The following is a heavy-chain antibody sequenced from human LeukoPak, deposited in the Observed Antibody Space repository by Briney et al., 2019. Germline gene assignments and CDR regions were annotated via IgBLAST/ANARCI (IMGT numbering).Heavy chain of an antibody. J-gene: IGHJ6*02. CDR1: GGTFSIYA. CDR3: ARENPDIVVVPAAIRAYYYGMDV. V-gene: IGHV1-69*01. Sequence: SVNVSCKASGGTFSIYAISWVRQAPGQGLEWMGGIIPIFGTANYAQKFQGRVTITADESTSTAYMELSSLRSEDTAVYYCARENPDIVVVPAAIRAYYYGMDVWGQGTTVTVSS. CDR2: IIPIFGTA. D-gene: IGHD2-2*02.